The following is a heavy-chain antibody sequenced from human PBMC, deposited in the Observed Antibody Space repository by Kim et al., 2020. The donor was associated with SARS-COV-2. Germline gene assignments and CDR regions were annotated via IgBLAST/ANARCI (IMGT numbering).Heavy chain of an antibody. CDR1: GDSVSSNTAA. J-gene: IGHJ4*02. Sequence: SQTLSLTCDISGDSVSSNTAAWNWIRQSPSRGLEWLGRTHYRSKWSSDYAPSVKSRISINPDTSQNQFSLHLSSVTPDDTAVYYCVRGGFHSGWSFDFWGQGTLVTVSS. V-gene: IGHV6-1*01. CDR3: VRGGFHSGWSFDF. D-gene: IGHD6-19*01. CDR2: THYRSKWSS.